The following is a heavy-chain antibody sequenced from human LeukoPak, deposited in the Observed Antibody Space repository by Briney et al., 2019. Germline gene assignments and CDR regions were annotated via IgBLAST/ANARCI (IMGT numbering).Heavy chain of an antibody. D-gene: IGHD3-10*01. V-gene: IGHV4-39*01. CDR2: IYYSGST. CDR1: GGSISSSSYY. CDR3: ALVLSLPHYYYYMDV. Sequence: SETLSFTCTVSGGSISSSSYYWGWIRQPPGKGLEWIGSIYYSGSTYYNPSLKSRVTISVDTSKNQFSLKLSSVTAADTAVYYCALVLSLPHYYYYMDVWGKGTTVTVSS. J-gene: IGHJ6*03.